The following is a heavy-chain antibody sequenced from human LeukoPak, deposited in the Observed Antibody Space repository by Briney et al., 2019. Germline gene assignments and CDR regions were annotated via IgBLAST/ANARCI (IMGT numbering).Heavy chain of an antibody. J-gene: IGHJ4*02. CDR3: ARARVGAEAGTSSVGY. V-gene: IGHV3-30*04. Sequence: GRSLRLSCAASGFTFSSYAMHWVRQAPGKGLEWVAVISYDGSNKYYADSVKGRFTISRDNSKNTLYLQMNSLRAEDTAVYYCARARVGAEAGTSSVGYWGQGTLVTVSS. D-gene: IGHD6-13*01. CDR2: ISYDGSNK. CDR1: GFTFSSYA.